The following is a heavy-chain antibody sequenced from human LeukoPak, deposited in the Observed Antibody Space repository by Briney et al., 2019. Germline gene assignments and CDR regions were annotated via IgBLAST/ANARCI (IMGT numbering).Heavy chain of an antibody. Sequence: GGSLRLSCAASGFTFSSYSMNWVRQAPGKGLEWVSSISSSSSYIYYADSMKGRFTISRDNAKNSLYLQMNSLRAEDTAVYYCAREVPNLVAVPNDYWGQGTLVTVSS. V-gene: IGHV3-21*01. CDR2: ISSSSSYI. CDR1: GFTFSSYS. CDR3: AREVPNLVAVPNDY. J-gene: IGHJ4*02. D-gene: IGHD6-19*01.